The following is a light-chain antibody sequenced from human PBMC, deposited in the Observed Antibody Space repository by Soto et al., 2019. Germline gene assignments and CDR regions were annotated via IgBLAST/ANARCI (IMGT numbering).Light chain of an antibody. CDR1: QSVSSSS. J-gene: IGKJ5*01. CDR3: QRYGRSPLIT. V-gene: IGKV3-20*01. CDR2: GVS. Sequence: EIVLTQSAGALSLSPGERATLSCRASQSVSSSSLAWYQHKPGQAPRLLIYGVSSRANGIPDRFSGSGSGTDFTLTISRLEPQDFAVYYCQRYGRSPLITFGQGTRLET.